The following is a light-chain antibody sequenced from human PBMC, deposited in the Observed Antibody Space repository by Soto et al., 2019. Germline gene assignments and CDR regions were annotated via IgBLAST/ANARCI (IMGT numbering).Light chain of an antibody. CDR3: QQYGSSPYT. J-gene: IGKJ2*01. CDR1: QSVSSSY. CDR2: GAS. Sequence: PGESATLSCRASQSVSSSYLAWYQQKPGQAPRLLIYGASSRATGIPDRFSGSGSGTDFTLTISRLEPEDFAVYYCQQYGSSPYTFGQGTKLEIK. V-gene: IGKV3-20*01.